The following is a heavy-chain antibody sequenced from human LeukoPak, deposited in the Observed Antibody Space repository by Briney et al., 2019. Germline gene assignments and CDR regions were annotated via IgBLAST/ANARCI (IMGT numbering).Heavy chain of an antibody. D-gene: IGHD3-9*01. CDR3: AKDHSPRRDQSYVLRYFDWLLPYFDY. CDR2: ISYDGSNK. J-gene: IGHJ4*02. CDR1: GFTFSSYG. Sequence: GGSLRLSCAASGFTFSSYGMHWVRQAPGKGLEWVAVISYDGSNKYYADSVKGRFTISRDNSKNTLYLQMNSLRAEDTAVYYCAKDHSPRRDQSYVLRYFDWLLPYFDYWGQGTLVTVSS. V-gene: IGHV3-30*18.